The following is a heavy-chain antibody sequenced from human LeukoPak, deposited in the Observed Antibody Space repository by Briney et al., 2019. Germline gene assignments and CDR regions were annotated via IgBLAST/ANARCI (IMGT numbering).Heavy chain of an antibody. J-gene: IGHJ4*02. V-gene: IGHV3-30-3*01. CDR1: GFTFSSYA. D-gene: IGHD3-22*01. CDR3: ATDPDSSGYYYPIFDY. Sequence: GGSLRLSCAASGFTFSSYAMHWVRQAPGKGLVWVAIISYDGSNKYYADSVKGRFTISRDNSKNTLYLQINSLRAEDAAVYYCATDPDSSGYYYPIFDYWGQGTLVTVSS. CDR2: ISYDGSNK.